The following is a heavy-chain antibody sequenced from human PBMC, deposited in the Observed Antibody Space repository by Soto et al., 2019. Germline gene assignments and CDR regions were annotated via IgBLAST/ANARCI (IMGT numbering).Heavy chain of an antibody. V-gene: IGHV2-5*02. D-gene: IGHD3-10*01. CDR3: AHSPEGASRVRGTGRYFQH. CDR1: GFSLSTSGLG. CDR2: IYWDDDK. Sequence: QITLKESGPTLVKPTQTLTLTCTFSGFSLSTSGLGVAWIRQPPGKALEWLALIYWDDDKRYSPSLKSRLTITKVTSKDQVVLTMTNMDPVDTATYYCAHSPEGASRVRGTGRYFQHWGQGTLVTVSS. J-gene: IGHJ1*01.